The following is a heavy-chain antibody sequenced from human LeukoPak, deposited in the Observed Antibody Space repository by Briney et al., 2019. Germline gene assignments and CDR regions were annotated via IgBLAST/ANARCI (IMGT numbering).Heavy chain of an antibody. Sequence: ASVKVSCKASGYTFTGYYMHWVRQAPGQGLEWMGWIDPNSGGTNYAQKFQGRVTMTRDTSISAAYMELSRLRSDDTAVYYCARTYYYDRNDAFDIWGQGTMVTVSS. D-gene: IGHD3-22*01. CDR1: GYTFTGYY. J-gene: IGHJ3*02. V-gene: IGHV1-2*02. CDR2: IDPNSGGT. CDR3: ARTYYYDRNDAFDI.